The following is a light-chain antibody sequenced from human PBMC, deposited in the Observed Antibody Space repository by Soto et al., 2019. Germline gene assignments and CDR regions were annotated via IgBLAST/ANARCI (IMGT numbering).Light chain of an antibody. CDR1: QSVSSNY. V-gene: IGKV3-20*01. CDR3: QQYGSFPWT. J-gene: IGKJ1*01. CDR2: GAS. Sequence: EIVLTQSPGTLSLSPGERATLSCRASQSVSSNYLAWYQQKPGQAPRLLIYGASSRATGIPDNFSGSGSGTDFTLIISRLQPEDFAVYFCQQYGSFPWTFGQGTKVEIK.